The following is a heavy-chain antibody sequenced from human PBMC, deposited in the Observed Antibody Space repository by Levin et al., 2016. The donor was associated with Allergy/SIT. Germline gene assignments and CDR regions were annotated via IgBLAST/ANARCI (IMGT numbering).Heavy chain of an antibody. CDR2: IYYSGST. J-gene: IGHJ5*02. CDR3: ARVPPYGSGRVRFDP. D-gene: IGHD3-10*01. CDR1: GGSISSGSYS. V-gene: IGHV4-30-2*06. Sequence: SETLSLTCTVSGGSISSGSYSWSWIRQSPGKGLEWMGYIYYSGSTYYNPSLNSRVTMSVDRSKNQFSLILSSVTAADTAVYYCARVPPYGSGRVRFDPWGQGTLVTVSS.